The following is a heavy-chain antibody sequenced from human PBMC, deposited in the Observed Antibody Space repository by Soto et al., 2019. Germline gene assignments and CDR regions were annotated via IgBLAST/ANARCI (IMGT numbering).Heavy chain of an antibody. CDR3: AKGLSSSGWYTAFDI. V-gene: IGHV3-9*01. CDR1: GFTFDDYA. CDR2: ISWNSGSI. Sequence: EVQLVESGGGLVQPGRSLRLSCAASGFTFDDYAMHWVRQAPGKGLEWVSGISWNSGSIGYADSVKGRFTISRDNAKNSLYLQMNSLRAEDTALYYCAKGLSSSGWYTAFDIWGQGTMVTVSS. J-gene: IGHJ3*02. D-gene: IGHD6-19*01.